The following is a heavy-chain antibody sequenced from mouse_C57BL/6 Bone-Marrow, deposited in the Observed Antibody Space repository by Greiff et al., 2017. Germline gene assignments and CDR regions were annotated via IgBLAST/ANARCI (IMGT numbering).Heavy chain of an antibody. Sequence: QVQLQQSAAELARPGAAVKMSCKASGYTFTSYTMHWVKQRPGQGLEWIGYINPSSGYIEYNQKFKDKTTLTADKSSSTAYMQLSSLTSEDSAVFYCARERCIYYVNYGYAMDYWGQGTSVTVSS. CDR3: ARERCIYYVNYGYAMDY. J-gene: IGHJ4*01. V-gene: IGHV1-4*02. CDR1: GYTFTSYT. CDR2: INPSSGYI. D-gene: IGHD2-1*01.